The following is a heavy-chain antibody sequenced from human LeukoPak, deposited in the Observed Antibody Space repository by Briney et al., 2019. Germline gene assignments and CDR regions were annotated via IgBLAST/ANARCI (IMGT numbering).Heavy chain of an antibody. CDR1: GFTFSSYG. D-gene: IGHD3-9*01. CDR2: IRYDESSE. J-gene: IGHJ4*02. CDR3: AKDVTGSIDY. V-gene: IGHV3-30*02. Sequence: SGGSLRLSCATSGFTFSSYGMHWGRQAPGKGLEWVAFIRYDESSEYYADSVKGRFTISRDNSKNTLYLQMNSLRPEDTAVYYCAKDVTGSIDYWGQGTLVTVSS.